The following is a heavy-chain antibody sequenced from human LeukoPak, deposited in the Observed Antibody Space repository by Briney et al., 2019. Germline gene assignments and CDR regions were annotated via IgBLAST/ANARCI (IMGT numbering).Heavy chain of an antibody. Sequence: SETLSLTCAVYGGSFSGYYWSWIRQPPGKGLEWIGEINHSGSTNYNPSLKSRVTISVDTSKNQFSLKLSSVTAADTAVYYCARHGTIAAAGTELGYWGQGTLVTVSS. CDR1: GGSFSGYY. J-gene: IGHJ4*02. CDR3: ARHGTIAAAGTELGY. CDR2: INHSGST. V-gene: IGHV4-34*01. D-gene: IGHD6-13*01.